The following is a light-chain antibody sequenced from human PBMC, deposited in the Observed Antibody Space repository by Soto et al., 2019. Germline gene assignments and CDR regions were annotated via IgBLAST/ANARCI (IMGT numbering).Light chain of an antibody. J-gene: IGKJ1*01. Sequence: DIQMNQSPSTLSASVGDRVTNTCRASESIINLLAWYQQKPGKAPKVLIYEASSLQSGVPTRFSGSASGTEFSLTTSSLQPDDFATCSCEQYNRPTLTFGQGTKVDIK. CDR2: EAS. CDR1: ESIINL. V-gene: IGKV1-5*03. CDR3: EQYNRPTLT.